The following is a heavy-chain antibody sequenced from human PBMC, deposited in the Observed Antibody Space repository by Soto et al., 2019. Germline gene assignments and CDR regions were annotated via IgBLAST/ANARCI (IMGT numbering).Heavy chain of an antibody. CDR1: VGSISSGGYY. CDR3: ARGRDDFWSGDY. CDR2: IYYSGST. J-gene: IGHJ4*02. Sequence: QVQLQESGPGLVKPSQTLSLTGTVSVGSISSGGYYWSWIRKHPGRGLEWIGYIYYSGSTYYNPSLKSRVTISVDTSKNQFSLKLSSVTAADTAVYYCARGRDDFWSGDYWGQGTLVTVSS. D-gene: IGHD3-3*01. V-gene: IGHV4-31*03.